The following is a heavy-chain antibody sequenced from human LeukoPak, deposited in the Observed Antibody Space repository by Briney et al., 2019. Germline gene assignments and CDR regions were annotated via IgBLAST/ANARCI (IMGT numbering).Heavy chain of an antibody. CDR3: AKGRGYNYGYIFGYFDY. CDR1: GFTFSDYY. J-gene: IGHJ4*02. Sequence: GGSLRLSCAASGFTFSDYYMTWIRQAPGKGLEWVSYISTSGTTIYYADSVKGRFTIFRDNAKNSLYLQMNSLRAEDTALYYCAKGRGYNYGYIFGYFDYWGQGTLVTVSS. V-gene: IGHV3-11*01. CDR2: ISTSGTTI. D-gene: IGHD5-18*01.